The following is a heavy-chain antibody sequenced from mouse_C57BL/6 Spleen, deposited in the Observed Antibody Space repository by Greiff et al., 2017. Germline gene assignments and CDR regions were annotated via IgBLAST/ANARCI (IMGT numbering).Heavy chain of an antibody. CDR3: ARDYYGYPWFAY. Sequence: EVQLQESGPGLVKPSQSLSLTCSVTGYSITSGYYWNWIRQFPGNKLEWMGYISYDGSNNYNPSLKNRISITRDTSKNQFFLKLNSVTTEDTATYYCARDYYGYPWFAYWGQGTLVTVSA. D-gene: IGHD2-2*01. CDR1: GYSITSGYY. J-gene: IGHJ3*01. CDR2: ISYDGSN. V-gene: IGHV3-6*01.